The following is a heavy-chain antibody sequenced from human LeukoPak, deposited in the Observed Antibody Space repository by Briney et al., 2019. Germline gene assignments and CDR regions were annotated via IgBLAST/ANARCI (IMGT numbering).Heavy chain of an antibody. V-gene: IGHV1-69*04. J-gene: IGHJ2*01. CDR2: IIPILGIP. Sequence: ASVKVSCKASGGTFSSYAISWVRQAPGQGLEWMGRIIPILGIPNYAQKFQGRVTITADKSTTTAYMELSSLRSEDTAVYHCATEAIVVVTARDYWYFDLWGRGTLVTVSS. D-gene: IGHD2-21*02. CDR3: ATEAIVVVTARDYWYFDL. CDR1: GGTFSSYA.